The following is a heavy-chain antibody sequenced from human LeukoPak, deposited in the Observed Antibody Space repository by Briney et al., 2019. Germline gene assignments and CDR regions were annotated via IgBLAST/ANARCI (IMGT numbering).Heavy chain of an antibody. CDR1: GFTFSSYG. V-gene: IGHV3-30*03. CDR3: ATPVEMASDY. Sequence: PGGSLRLSCAASGFTFSSYGMHCVRQAPGKGLEWVAVISYDGSNKYYADSVKGRFTISRDNSKNTLYLQMNSLRAEDTAVYYCATPVEMASDYWGQGTLVTVSS. J-gene: IGHJ4*02. D-gene: IGHD5-24*01. CDR2: ISYDGSNK.